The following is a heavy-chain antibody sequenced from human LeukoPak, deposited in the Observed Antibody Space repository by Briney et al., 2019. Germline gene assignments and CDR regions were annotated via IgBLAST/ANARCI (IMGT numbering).Heavy chain of an antibody. CDR3: ARAQAGNYDWPLDL. D-gene: IGHD5-12*01. CDR2: IIPFLDTS. Sequence: ASVTVSCKASGGTFSNYALSWVRQAPGQGLGWMGAIIPFLDTSNYPPKFQDRVTITTDESTSTAYMELSSLRSDDTAVYYCARAQAGNYDWPLDLWGQGTLVTVSS. V-gene: IGHV1-69*05. J-gene: IGHJ5*02. CDR1: GGTFSNYA.